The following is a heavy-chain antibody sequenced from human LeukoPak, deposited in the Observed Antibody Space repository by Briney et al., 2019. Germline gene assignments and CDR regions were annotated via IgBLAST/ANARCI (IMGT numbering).Heavy chain of an antibody. CDR3: ARLLQADYERYYFDY. D-gene: IGHD4-17*01. CDR2: INPSGGST. J-gene: IGHJ4*02. Sequence: ASVKVSCKASGYTFTSYYMHWVRQAPGQGLEWMGIINPSGGSTSYAQKFQGRVTMTRDTSTSTVYMELSSLRSEDTAVYYCARLLQADYERYYFDYWGQGTLVTVSS. CDR1: GYTFTSYY. V-gene: IGHV1-46*01.